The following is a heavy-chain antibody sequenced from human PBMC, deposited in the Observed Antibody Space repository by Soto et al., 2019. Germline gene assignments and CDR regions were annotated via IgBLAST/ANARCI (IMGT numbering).Heavy chain of an antibody. Sequence: QVQLQESGPGLVKPSQTLSLTCTVSGGSISSGGYYWSWIRQHPGKGLEWIGYIYYSGSTYYNPSLKSRVTISVDTSKNQFSLKLSSVTAADTAMYYCARSIVATISNPFDYWGQGTLVTVSS. CDR3: ARSIVATISNPFDY. V-gene: IGHV4-31*03. CDR1: GGSISSGGYY. J-gene: IGHJ4*02. CDR2: IYYSGST. D-gene: IGHD5-12*01.